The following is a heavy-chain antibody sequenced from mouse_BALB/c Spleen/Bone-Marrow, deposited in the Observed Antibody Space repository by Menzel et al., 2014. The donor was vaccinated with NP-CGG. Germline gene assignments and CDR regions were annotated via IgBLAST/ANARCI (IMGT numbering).Heavy chain of an antibody. D-gene: IGHD1-1*01. CDR1: GFNIKDTY. CDR3: ASYYYGRYFDV. V-gene: IGHV14-3*02. J-gene: IGHJ1*01. Sequence: QLQQSGAELVKPGASVKLSCTASGFNIKDTYMHWVKQRPEQGLEWIGRIDPANGNTKYDPKFQGKATITADTSSNTAYLQLSSLTSEDTAVYYCASYYYGRYFDVWGAGTTVTVSS. CDR2: IDPANGNT.